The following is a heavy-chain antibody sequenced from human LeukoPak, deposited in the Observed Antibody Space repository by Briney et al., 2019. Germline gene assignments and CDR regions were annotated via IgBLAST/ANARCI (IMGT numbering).Heavy chain of an antibody. V-gene: IGHV4-34*01. D-gene: IGHD1-26*01. Sequence: PSETLSLTCAVYGGSFSGYYWSWIRQPPGKGLEWIGEINHSGSTNYNPSLKSRVTISVDTSKNQFSLKLSSVTAADTAVYYCARHSGSYRFDYWGQGTLVTVSS. CDR3: ARHSGSYRFDY. CDR2: INHSGST. CDR1: GGSFSGYY. J-gene: IGHJ4*02.